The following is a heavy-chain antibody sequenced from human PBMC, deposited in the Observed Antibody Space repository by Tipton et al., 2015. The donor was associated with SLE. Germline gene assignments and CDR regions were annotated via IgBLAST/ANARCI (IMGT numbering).Heavy chain of an antibody. CDR1: GFSVNYSY. V-gene: IGHV3-66*04. Sequence: GSLRLSCAASGFSVNYSYMTWVRQAPGKGLEWVSVIYSGGTTYYADSVKGRFTISRDNSKNTLYLQMNSLRAEDTAVYYCAKPRTTTADYFDYWGQGTLVTVSS. CDR2: IYSGGTT. D-gene: IGHD1-1*01. CDR3: AKPRTTTADYFDY. J-gene: IGHJ4*02.